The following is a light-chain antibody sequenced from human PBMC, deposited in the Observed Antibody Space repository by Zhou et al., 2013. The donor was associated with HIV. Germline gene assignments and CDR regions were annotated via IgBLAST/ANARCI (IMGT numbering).Light chain of an antibody. V-gene: IGKV3-15*01. CDR2: GAS. Sequence: EIVMTQSPATLSVSPGEGAALSCRASQSISSHLAWYQQKPGQAPRLLVYGASTRATGIPARFSGSGSGTEFTLTISSMQSEDFAVYSCQQYHTWPLTFGGGTKVEIK. CDR3: QQYHTWPLT. CDR1: QSISSH. J-gene: IGKJ4*01.